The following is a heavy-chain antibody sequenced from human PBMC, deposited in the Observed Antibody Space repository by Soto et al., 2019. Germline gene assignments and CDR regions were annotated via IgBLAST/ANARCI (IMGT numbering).Heavy chain of an antibody. CDR1: GGSFSGYY. CDR2: INHSGST. J-gene: IGHJ6*02. D-gene: IGHD6-19*01. Sequence: PSETLSLTCAVYGGSFSGYYWSWTRQPPGKGLEWIGEINHSGSTNYNPSLKSRVTISVDTSKNQFSLKLSSVTAADTAVYYCARQPGRIAVAGTYYYYGMDVWGQGTTVTVSS. CDR3: ARQPGRIAVAGTYYYYGMDV. V-gene: IGHV4-34*01.